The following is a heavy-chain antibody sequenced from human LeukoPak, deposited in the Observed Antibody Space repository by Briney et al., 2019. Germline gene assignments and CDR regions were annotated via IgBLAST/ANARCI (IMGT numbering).Heavy chain of an antibody. J-gene: IGHJ6*02. CDR2: IYYSGST. Sequence: SETLSLTCTVSGGSISSGDYYWSWIRQPPGKGLEWIGYIYYSGSTYYNPFLKSRVTISVDTSKNQFSLKLSSVTAADTAVYYCARDEVAVTTRGRYYYGMDVWGQGTTVIVSS. D-gene: IGHD4-17*01. CDR3: ARDEVAVTTRGRYYYGMDV. V-gene: IGHV4-30-4*01. CDR1: GGSISSGDYY.